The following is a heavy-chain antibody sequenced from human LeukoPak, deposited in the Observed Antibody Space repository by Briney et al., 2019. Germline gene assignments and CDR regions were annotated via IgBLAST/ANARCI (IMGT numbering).Heavy chain of an antibody. J-gene: IGHJ6*03. Sequence: ASVKVSCKASGYTFTSYAMHWVRQAPGQRLEWMGWINAGNGNTKYSQKFQGRVTMTRDTSISTAYMELSRLRSDDTAVYYCARSLVPAAILYYYYYMDVWGKGTTVTVSS. CDR1: GYTFTSYA. CDR2: INAGNGNT. CDR3: ARSLVPAAILYYYYYMDV. V-gene: IGHV1-3*01. D-gene: IGHD2-2*02.